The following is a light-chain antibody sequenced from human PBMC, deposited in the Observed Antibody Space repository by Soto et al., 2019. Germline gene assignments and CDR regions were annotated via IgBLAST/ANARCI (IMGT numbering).Light chain of an antibody. J-gene: IGKJ5*01. CDR2: GAS. V-gene: IGKV3D-20*02. Sequence: EIVLTQSPGTLSLSPGERATLSCRASQSVSSSYLAWYQQKPGQAPRLLIYGASSRATGIPDRFSGSGSGTDFTLTISRLEPEDSAVYYCQQRSNWSITFGQGTRLEIK. CDR3: QQRSNWSIT. CDR1: QSVSSSY.